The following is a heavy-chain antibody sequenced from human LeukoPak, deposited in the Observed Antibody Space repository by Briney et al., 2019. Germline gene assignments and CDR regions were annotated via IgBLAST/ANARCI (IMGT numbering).Heavy chain of an antibody. V-gene: IGHV1-8*01. CDR2: MNPNSGNT. CDR1: GYTFTSYD. Sequence: AASVKVSCKASGYTFTSYDINWVRQATGQGLEWMGWMNPNSGNTGYAQKFQGRVTMTRNTSISTAYMELSSLRSEDTAVYYCARGMVSYYDFWSGYSDRYYYYGMDVWGQGTTVTVPS. D-gene: IGHD3-3*01. J-gene: IGHJ6*02. CDR3: ARGMVSYYDFWSGYSDRYYYYGMDV.